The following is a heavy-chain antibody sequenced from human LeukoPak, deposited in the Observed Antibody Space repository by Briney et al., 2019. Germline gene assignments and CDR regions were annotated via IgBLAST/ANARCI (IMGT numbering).Heavy chain of an antibody. V-gene: IGHV1-69*06. Sequence: SVKVSCKASGGTFSSYAISWVRQAPGQGLEWMGGIIPIFGTANYAQKFQGRVTITADKSTSTAYMELSSLRSEDTAVYYCAKDSSVGYSDWLAPGGDPYYMDVWGKGTTVTSSS. J-gene: IGHJ6*03. CDR2: IIPIFGTA. CDR3: AKDSSVGYSDWLAPGGDPYYMDV. CDR1: GGTFSSYA. D-gene: IGHD3-9*01.